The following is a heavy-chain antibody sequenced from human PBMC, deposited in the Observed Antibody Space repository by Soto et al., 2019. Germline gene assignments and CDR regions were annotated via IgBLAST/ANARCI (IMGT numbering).Heavy chain of an antibody. CDR2: IYHSGST. CDR1: GYSISSGYY. CDR3: ARGSTIFGVDYFDY. Sequence: SETLSLTCAVSGYSISSGYYWGWIRQPPGKGLEWIGSIYHSGSTYYHPSLKSRVTISVDTSKKQFFLMLNSVTAADTAVYYCARGSTIFGVDYFDYWGQGTLVTVSS. D-gene: IGHD3-3*01. V-gene: IGHV4-38-2*01. J-gene: IGHJ4*02.